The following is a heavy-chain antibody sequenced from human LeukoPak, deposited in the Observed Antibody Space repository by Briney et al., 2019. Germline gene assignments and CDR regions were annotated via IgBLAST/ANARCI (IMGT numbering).Heavy chain of an antibody. V-gene: IGHV3-23*01. CDR2: VCGSCYST. Sequence: GGTLRLSCAASGFTFSSYGMSWVRKAPGKGLEWVSAVCGSCYSTYYADSVKGRFTISRDNSKNTLYLQMNSLRAEDTAVYYCARILARQFTSFSDSTPYFYYYIDVWGNGTAVSVSS. CDR3: ARILARQFTSFSDSTPYFYYYIDV. CDR1: GFTFSSYG. D-gene: IGHD2/OR15-2a*01. J-gene: IGHJ6*03.